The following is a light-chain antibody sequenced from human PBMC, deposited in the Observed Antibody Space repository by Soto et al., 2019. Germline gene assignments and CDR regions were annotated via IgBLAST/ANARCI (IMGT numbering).Light chain of an antibody. J-gene: IGKJ1*01. CDR2: AAS. V-gene: IGKV3-15*01. Sequence: EVVMTQSPATLSVSPGERATLSCRASQSVNTNLAWYQQKPGEAPRVLIYAASTRATDVPDRFSGSGSGTDFTLTITSVQPDDFASYYCQVTYVLPWAFGPGTRLELK. CDR1: QSVNTN. CDR3: QVTYVLPWA.